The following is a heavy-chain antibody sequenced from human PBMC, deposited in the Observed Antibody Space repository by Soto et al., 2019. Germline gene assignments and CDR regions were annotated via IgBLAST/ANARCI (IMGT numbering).Heavy chain of an antibody. CDR3: AKSHEFGVVILYYFDY. J-gene: IGHJ4*02. V-gene: IGHV3-23*01. Sequence: PGGSLRLSCAASGFTFSSSAMSWVRQAPGKGLEWVSAISGSGGSTYYADSVKGRFTISRDNSKNTLYLQMNSLRAEDTAVYYCAKSHEFGVVILYYFDYWGQGTLVTVSS. D-gene: IGHD3-3*01. CDR1: GFTFSSSA. CDR2: ISGSGGST.